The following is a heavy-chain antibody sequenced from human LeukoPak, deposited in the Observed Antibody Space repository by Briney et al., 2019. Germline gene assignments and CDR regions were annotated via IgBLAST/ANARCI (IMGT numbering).Heavy chain of an antibody. CDR3: AKDLPRYCSGGSCSTDY. CDR2: ISGSGGST. CDR1: GFTFSSYA. Sequence: GGSLRLSCAASGFTFSSYAMSWVRQAPGKGLEWVSAISGSGGSTYYADSVKGRFTISRDNSKNTLYLQMNSLRAEDTAVYYCAKDLPRYCSGGSCSTDYWGQGTLVTVSS. J-gene: IGHJ4*02. V-gene: IGHV3-23*01. D-gene: IGHD2-15*01.